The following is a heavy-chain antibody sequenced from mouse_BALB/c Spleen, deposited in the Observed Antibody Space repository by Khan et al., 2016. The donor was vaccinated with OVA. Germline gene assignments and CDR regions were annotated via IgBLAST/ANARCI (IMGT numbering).Heavy chain of an antibody. CDR1: GYTFTNSG. CDR3: GNVRFSEAMDC. J-gene: IGHJ4*01. Sequence: QIQLVQSGPEVKKPGETVKISCKASGYTFTNSGMNWVRQAPGKGLKWMGWINTYTGEPTYADEFKGRFAFSLETSASNSYLQFNSLNNEDTATXCCGNVRFSEAMDCWGRGTSVTVSS. V-gene: IGHV9-3-1*01. CDR2: INTYTGEP.